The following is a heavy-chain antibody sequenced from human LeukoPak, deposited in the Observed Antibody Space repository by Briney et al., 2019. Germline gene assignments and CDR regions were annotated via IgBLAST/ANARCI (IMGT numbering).Heavy chain of an antibody. V-gene: IGHV3-48*03. Sequence: GGSLRLSCAASGFTFSSYEMNWVRQAPGKGLEWVSYISSSGSTIYYADSVKGRFTISRDNAKNSLYLQMNSLRAEDTAVYYCASNYNGWYYFDYWGQGTLVTVSS. CDR1: GFTFSSYE. J-gene: IGHJ4*02. CDR2: ISSSGSTI. D-gene: IGHD6-19*01. CDR3: ASNYNGWYYFDY.